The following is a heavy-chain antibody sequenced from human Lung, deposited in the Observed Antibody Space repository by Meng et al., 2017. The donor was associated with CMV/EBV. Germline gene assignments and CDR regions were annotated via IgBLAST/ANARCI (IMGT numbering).Heavy chain of an antibody. J-gene: IGHJ4*02. Sequence: SETLSLTCTVSGYSISSGYYWGWIRQPPGKGLEWIGSIYHSGSTYYNPSLKSRVTISVDTSKNQFSLKLSSVTAADTAVYYCARVGWEHVADYWGQGTLVTGSS. D-gene: IGHD1-26*01. CDR2: IYHSGST. V-gene: IGHV4-38-2*02. CDR1: GYSISSGYY. CDR3: ARVGWEHVADY.